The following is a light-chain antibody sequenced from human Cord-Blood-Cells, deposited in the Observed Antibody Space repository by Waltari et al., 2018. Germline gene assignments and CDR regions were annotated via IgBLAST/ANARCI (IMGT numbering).Light chain of an antibody. V-gene: IGLV2-14*01. J-gene: IGLJ3*02. Sequence: QPALTQPASVSGSHGQSITISCTGTSSAVGGYNYVSWYQQHPGKAPKLIIYDVNNPPSGVSNRFSGSKSGNTASLTISGLQAEDEADYYCSLYTSSSTWVFGGGTKLTVL. CDR2: DVN. CDR1: SSAVGGYNY. CDR3: SLYTSSSTWV.